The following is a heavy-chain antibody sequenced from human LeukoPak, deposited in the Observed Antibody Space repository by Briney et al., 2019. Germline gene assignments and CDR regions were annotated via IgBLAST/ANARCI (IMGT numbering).Heavy chain of an antibody. J-gene: IGHJ4*02. Sequence: ASVTVSCKASGYTFTGYYMHWVRQAPGQGLEWMGWINPNSGGTNYAQKFQGRVTMTRDTSISTAYMELSRLRSDDTAVYYCAREGRCTNGVCYYFDYWGQGTLVTVSS. CDR3: AREGRCTNGVCYYFDY. D-gene: IGHD2-8*01. V-gene: IGHV1-2*02. CDR2: INPNSGGT. CDR1: GYTFTGYY.